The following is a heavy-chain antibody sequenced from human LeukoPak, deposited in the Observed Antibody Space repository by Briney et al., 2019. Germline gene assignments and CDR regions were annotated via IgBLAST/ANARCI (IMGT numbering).Heavy chain of an antibody. Sequence: SCKASGYTFTSYAMHWVRQAPGKGLEWVAVISYDGSNKYYADSVKGRLTISRDNSKNTLYLQMNSLRAEDTAVYYCAREGSYGGSYFFDYWGQGTLVTVSS. CDR1: GYTFTSYA. V-gene: IGHV3-30-3*01. J-gene: IGHJ4*02. CDR3: AREGSYGGSYFFDY. D-gene: IGHD1-26*01. CDR2: ISYDGSNK.